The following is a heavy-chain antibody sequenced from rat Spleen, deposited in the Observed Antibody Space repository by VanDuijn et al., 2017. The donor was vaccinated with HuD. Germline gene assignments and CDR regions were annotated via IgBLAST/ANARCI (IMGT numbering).Heavy chain of an antibody. CDR3: ATRYNNYAY. D-gene: IGHD1-10*01. CDR1: GFTFSSYG. Sequence: EVQLVESGGGLVQPGRSLKLSCTASGFTFSSYGLHWIRQAPTRGLEWVASINPSGTSTYYRDSVKGRFTISRNNANSTLYLQIDSLRSEDTATYYCATRYNNYAYWGQGVMVTVSS. CDR2: INPSGTST. V-gene: IGHV5-19*01. J-gene: IGHJ2*01.